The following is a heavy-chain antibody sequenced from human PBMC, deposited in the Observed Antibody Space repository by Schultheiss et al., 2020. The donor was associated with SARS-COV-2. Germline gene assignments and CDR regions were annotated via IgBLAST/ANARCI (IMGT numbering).Heavy chain of an antibody. J-gene: IGHJ6*02. CDR2: INHSGST. Sequence: SQTLSLTCAVYGGSFSGYYWSWIRQPPGKGLEWIGEINHSGSTNYNPSLKSRVTTSVDTSKNQFSLKLSSVTAADTAVYYCAREGGGSASGDYYYGMDVWGQGTTVTVSS. CDR3: AREGGGSASGDYYYGMDV. D-gene: IGHD2-15*01. V-gene: IGHV4-34*01. CDR1: GGSFSGYY.